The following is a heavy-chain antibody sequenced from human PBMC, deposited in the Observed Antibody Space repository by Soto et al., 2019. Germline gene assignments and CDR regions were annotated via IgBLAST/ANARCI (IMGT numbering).Heavy chain of an antibody. J-gene: IGHJ5*02. V-gene: IGHV3-48*02. D-gene: IGHD3-22*01. CDR2: ISSSSSTI. Sequence: EVQLVESGGGLVQPGGSLRLSCAASGFTFSSYSMNWVRQAPGKGLEWVSNISSSSSTIYYADSVKGRFTISRDNAKNSLYLQMNSLRDEDTAVYYCARDTYYDSSGYCFDPWGQGTLVTVSS. CDR1: GFTFSSYS. CDR3: ARDTYYDSSGYCFDP.